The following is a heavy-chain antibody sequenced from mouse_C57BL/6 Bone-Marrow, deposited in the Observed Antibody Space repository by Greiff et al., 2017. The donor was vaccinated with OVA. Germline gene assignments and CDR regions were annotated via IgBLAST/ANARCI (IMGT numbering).Heavy chain of an antibody. CDR1: GYTFTSYG. CDR2: IYPRSGNT. Sequence: QVQLKESGAELARPGASVKLSCKASGYTFTSYGISWVKQRTGQGLEWIGEIYPRSGNTYYNEKFKGKATLTADKSSSTAYMELRSLTSEDSAVYLCAMSSSYAMDDWGQGTSVTVSS. CDR3: AMSSSYAMDD. J-gene: IGHJ4*01. V-gene: IGHV1-81*01. D-gene: IGHD1-1*01.